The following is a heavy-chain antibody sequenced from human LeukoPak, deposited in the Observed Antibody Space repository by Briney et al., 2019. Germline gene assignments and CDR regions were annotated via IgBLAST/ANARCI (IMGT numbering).Heavy chain of an antibody. CDR2: IYSGGTT. V-gene: IGHV3-66*04. D-gene: IGHD6-19*01. J-gene: IGHJ4*02. CDR1: GFTVSSNS. Sequence: PGGSLRLSCAASGFTVSSNSMSWVRQAPGKGLEWVSVIYSGGTTYYADSVKGRFTISRDNSKNTLYLQMNSLRAEDTAVYYCAKHLQWLVNPFDYWGQGTLVTVSS. CDR3: AKHLQWLVNPFDY.